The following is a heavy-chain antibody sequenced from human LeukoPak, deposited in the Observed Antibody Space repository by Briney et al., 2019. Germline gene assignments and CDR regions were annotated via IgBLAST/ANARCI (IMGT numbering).Heavy chain of an antibody. CDR2: ISAYNGNT. J-gene: IGHJ6*03. D-gene: IGHD6-13*01. CDR1: GYTFTSYG. CDR3: ARTYSSSSIGYYYYMDV. V-gene: IGHV1-18*01. Sequence: ASVKVSCKASGYTFTSYGISWVRQARGQGLEWMGWISAYNGNTYYAQKLQGRVTMTTDTSTGTAYMELRSLRSDDTAVYYCARTYSSSSIGYYYYMDVWGKGTTVTVSS.